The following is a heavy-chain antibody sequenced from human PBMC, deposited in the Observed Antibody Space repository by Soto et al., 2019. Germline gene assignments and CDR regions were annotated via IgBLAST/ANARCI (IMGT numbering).Heavy chain of an antibody. CDR1: GFTFSSYA. V-gene: IGHV3-23*01. J-gene: IGHJ4*02. Sequence: GGSLRLSCAASGFTFSSYAMSWVRQAPGKGLEWVSAISGSGGSTYYADSVKGRFTISRDNSKNTLYLQMNSLRAEDTAVYYCAKDYYGSGSYYNVGYFDYWGQGTLVTVSS. D-gene: IGHD3-10*01. CDR3: AKDYYGSGSYYNVGYFDY. CDR2: ISGSGGST.